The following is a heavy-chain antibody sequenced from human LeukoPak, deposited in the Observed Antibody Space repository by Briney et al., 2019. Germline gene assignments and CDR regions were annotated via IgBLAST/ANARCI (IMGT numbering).Heavy chain of an antibody. CDR3: ARSNQADDY. D-gene: IGHD4-11*01. V-gene: IGHV3-74*03. Sequence: GGSLTLSCAASGFPFSNYWLHWLRQVPGKARVWVSRINPGGSSTACADSVKGRFTIARENAKNTLYLQMNSLRAEDTAVYYCARSNQADDYGGQGTLVTVSS. CDR2: INPGGSST. CDR1: GFPFSNYW. J-gene: IGHJ4*02.